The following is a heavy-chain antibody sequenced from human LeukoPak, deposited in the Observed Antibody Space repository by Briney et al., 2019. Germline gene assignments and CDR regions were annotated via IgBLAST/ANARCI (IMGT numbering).Heavy chain of an antibody. V-gene: IGHV4-59*08. D-gene: IGHD3-22*01. J-gene: IGHJ4*02. CDR3: ARASGYYDSSGYYSGYYFDY. CDR2: IYYSGST. CDR1: GGSISSYY. Sequence: SETLSLTCTVSGGSISSYYWSWIRQPPGKGLEWIGYIYYSGSTNYNPSLKSRVTISEDTSKNQFSLKLSSVTAADTAVYYCARASGYYDSSGYYSGYYFDYWGQGTLVTVSS.